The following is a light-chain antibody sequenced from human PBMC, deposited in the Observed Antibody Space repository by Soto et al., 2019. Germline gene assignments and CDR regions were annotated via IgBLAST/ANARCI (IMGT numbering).Light chain of an antibody. J-gene: IGKJ4*01. V-gene: IGKV3D-15*01. CDR3: QQYNNWPLT. CDR1: QSVSSN. Sequence: EVVMTQSPATLSVSPGERATLSCRASQSVSSNLAWYQQKPGQAPRLLIYGASSRATGIPDRFSGSGSGTEFTLTITSLQSEDFAVYYCQQYNNWPLTFGGGTKVDNK. CDR2: GAS.